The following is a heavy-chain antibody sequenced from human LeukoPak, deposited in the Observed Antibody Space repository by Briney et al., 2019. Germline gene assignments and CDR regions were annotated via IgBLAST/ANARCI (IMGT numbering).Heavy chain of an antibody. Sequence: SETLSLTCTVSGGSISSYYWGWIRQPPGKGLEWIGSIYYSGSTYYNPSLRSRVTISVDTSKNQFSLKLSSVTAADTAVYFCARHVGYCSSTSCHYYFDYWGQGTLVTVSS. J-gene: IGHJ4*02. D-gene: IGHD2-2*01. CDR3: ARHVGYCSSTSCHYYFDY. CDR1: GGSISSYY. V-gene: IGHV4-39*01. CDR2: IYYSGST.